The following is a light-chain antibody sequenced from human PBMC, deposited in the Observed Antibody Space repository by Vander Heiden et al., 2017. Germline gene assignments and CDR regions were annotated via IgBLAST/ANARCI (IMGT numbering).Light chain of an antibody. CDR3: QQYNNWPAWT. Sequence: EIVMTQSPAPLSVSPGERATLPCRASQSVSSNLAWYQQKPGQAPRLLIYGASTRATGIPARFSGSGNGTEFTLTISSLQSEDFAVYYCQQYNNWPAWTFGQGTKVEIK. J-gene: IGKJ1*01. CDR2: GAS. V-gene: IGKV3-15*01. CDR1: QSVSSN.